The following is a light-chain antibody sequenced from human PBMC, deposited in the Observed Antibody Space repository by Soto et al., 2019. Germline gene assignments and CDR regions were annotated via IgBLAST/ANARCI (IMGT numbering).Light chain of an antibody. CDR3: CSYANIYIWV. Sequence: QSALSPPASVSGSPGQSITIPCTGSSSDVGSNNLVSWYQQHPGKAPKVMIYEATKRPSGVSNRFSGSKSGNTASLTISGLQAEDEADYYCCSYANIYIWVFGGGTKVTVL. J-gene: IGLJ3*02. CDR1: SSDVGSNNL. CDR2: EAT. V-gene: IGLV2-23*01.